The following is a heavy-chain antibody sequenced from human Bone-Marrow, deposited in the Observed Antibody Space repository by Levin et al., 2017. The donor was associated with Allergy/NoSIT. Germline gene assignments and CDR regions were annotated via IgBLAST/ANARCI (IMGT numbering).Heavy chain of an antibody. CDR1: GFTFSDYY. CDR3: ARQGSSGRCFDY. D-gene: IGHD2-15*01. J-gene: IGHJ4*02. Sequence: GESLKISCAASGFTFSDYYMSWIRQAPGKGLEWVSYISSSGSTIYYADSVKGRFTISRDNAKNSLYLQMNSLRAEDTAVYYCARQGSSGRCFDYWGQGTLVTVSS. CDR2: ISSSGSTI. V-gene: IGHV3-11*01.